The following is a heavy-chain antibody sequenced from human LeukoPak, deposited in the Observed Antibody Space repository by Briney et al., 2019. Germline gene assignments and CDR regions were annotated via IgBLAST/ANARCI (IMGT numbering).Heavy chain of an antibody. V-gene: IGHV3-23*01. CDR1: GFTFSIYA. D-gene: IGHD2-15*01. CDR3: AKEMVVAAALDY. J-gene: IGHJ4*02. Sequence: GGSLRLSCAASGFTFSIYAMSWVRQAPGKGLEWVSTVSGSGHSTFYADSVKGRFTISRDNSKNTLYLQMSSLRAEDTAFYYCAKEMVVAAALDYWGQGTLVTVSS. CDR2: VSGSGHST.